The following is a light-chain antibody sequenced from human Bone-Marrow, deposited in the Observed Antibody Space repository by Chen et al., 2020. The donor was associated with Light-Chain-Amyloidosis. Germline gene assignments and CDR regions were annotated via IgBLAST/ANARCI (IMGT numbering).Light chain of an antibody. V-gene: IGLV2-14*01. Sequence: QSALTQPASVSGSPGQSITISCTGTSSDVGGYNHVSWYQHHPGKAPKLMIYEVSNRPSGISNRFSGSKSGTTASLSISGLQAEDEADYYCSSYTSSVSYVFGSGTKVTVL. CDR2: EVS. CDR1: SSDVGGYNH. CDR3: SSYTSSVSYV. J-gene: IGLJ1*01.